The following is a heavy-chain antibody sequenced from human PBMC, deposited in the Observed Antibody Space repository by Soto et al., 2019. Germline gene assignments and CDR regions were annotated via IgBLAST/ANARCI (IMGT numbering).Heavy chain of an antibody. J-gene: IGHJ4*02. D-gene: IGHD7-27*01. CDR1: GGSFSGYY. V-gene: IGHV4-34*01. CDR2: INHSGST. CDR3: ARGWTNWEYYFDY. Sequence: SETLSLTCAVYGGSFSGYYWSWIRQPPGKGLEWIGEINHSGSTNYNPSLKSRVTISVDTSKNQFSLKLSSVTAADTAVYYCARGWTNWEYYFDYWGQGTLVTVSS.